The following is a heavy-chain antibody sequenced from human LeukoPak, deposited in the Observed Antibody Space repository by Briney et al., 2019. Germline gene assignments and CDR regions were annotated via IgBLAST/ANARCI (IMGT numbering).Heavy chain of an antibody. J-gene: IGHJ4*02. CDR3: ARQASELYTLDY. V-gene: IGHV4-59*08. D-gene: IGHD1-26*01. Sequence: SETLSLTCTASGGSISTYYCSCIRQPPGKGLEWIGYIYYSGSTNYNPSLKSRVTISVDTSKNQFSLKLSSVTAADTAVYYCARQASELYTLDYWGQGTLVTVSS. CDR2: IYYSGST. CDR1: GGSISTYY.